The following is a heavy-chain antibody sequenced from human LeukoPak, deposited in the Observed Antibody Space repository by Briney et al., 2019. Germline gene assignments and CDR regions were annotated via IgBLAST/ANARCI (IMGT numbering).Heavy chain of an antibody. CDR3: ATSNGLTAAFDV. J-gene: IGHJ3*01. CDR2: FDPEDGET. V-gene: IGHV1-24*01. CDR1: GYTLTELS. D-gene: IGHD3/OR15-3a*01. Sequence: ASVKVSCKVSGYTLTELSMHWVRQAPGKGLEWMGNFDPEDGETIYAQKFQGRVTMTEDTSTDTAYMELSSLRSEDTGVYYCATSNGLTAAFDVWGQGTMVTVSS.